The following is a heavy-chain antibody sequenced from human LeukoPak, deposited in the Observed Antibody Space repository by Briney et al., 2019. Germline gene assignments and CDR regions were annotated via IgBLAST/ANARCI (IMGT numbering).Heavy chain of an antibody. V-gene: IGHV5-51*01. CDR3: ARRTLGIAAAEPYYFDY. CDR1: GYSFTSYW. J-gene: IGHJ4*02. Sequence: GESLKISCKGSGYSFTSYWIGWVRQMPGKGLEWMGIIYPGDSDTRYSPSFQGQVTISADKSISTAYLQWSSPKASDTAMYYCARRTLGIAAAEPYYFDYWGQGTLVTVSS. D-gene: IGHD6-13*01. CDR2: IYPGDSDT.